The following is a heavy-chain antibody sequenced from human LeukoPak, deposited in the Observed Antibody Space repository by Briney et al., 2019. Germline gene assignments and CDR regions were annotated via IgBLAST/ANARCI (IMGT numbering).Heavy chain of an antibody. CDR3: ARDDYGDYGLLDY. D-gene: IGHD4-17*01. V-gene: IGHV3-30-3*01. CDR1: GFTFSNYA. CDR2: ISYDGTNK. J-gene: IGHJ4*02. Sequence: QPGRSLRLSCAAPGFTFSNYAIHWVRQAPGKGLEWVAVISYDGTNKYYADSVQGRFTISRDNSKNMLYLQMNSLRVEDTAVYYCARDDYGDYGLLDYWGQGTLVTVSS.